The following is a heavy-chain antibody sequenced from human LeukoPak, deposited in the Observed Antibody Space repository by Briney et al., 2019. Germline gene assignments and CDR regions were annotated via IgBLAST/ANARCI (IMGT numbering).Heavy chain of an antibody. D-gene: IGHD2-8*01. V-gene: IGHV3-53*01. CDR2: IYSGGST. CDR1: GFTVSSNY. J-gene: IGHJ6*02. CDR3: ARVGVRAGSSDGMDV. Sequence: GGSLRLSCAASGFTVSSNYMSWVRQAPGKGLEWVSVIYSGGSTYYADSVKGRFTISRDNSKNTLYLQMNSLRAEDTAVYYCARVGVRAGSSDGMDVWGQGTTVTVSS.